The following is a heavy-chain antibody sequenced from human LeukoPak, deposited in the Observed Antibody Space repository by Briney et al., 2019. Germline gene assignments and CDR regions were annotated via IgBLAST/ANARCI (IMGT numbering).Heavy chain of an antibody. J-gene: IGHJ6*03. CDR1: GFTFSSYA. CDR2: ISGSGGST. Sequence: GGSLRLSSAASGFTFSSYAMSWVRQAPGKGLEWVSAISGSGGSTYYADSVKGRFTISRDNSKNTLYLQMNSLRAEDTAVYYCAKSGYCSGGSCYYYYYMDVWGKGTTVTVSS. V-gene: IGHV3-23*01. CDR3: AKSGYCSGGSCYYYYYMDV. D-gene: IGHD2-15*01.